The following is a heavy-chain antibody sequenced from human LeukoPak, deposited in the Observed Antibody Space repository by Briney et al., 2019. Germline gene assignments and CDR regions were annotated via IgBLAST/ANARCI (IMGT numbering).Heavy chain of an antibody. CDR3: ARDLADDYGDYLQGESDY. Sequence: SSETLSLTCTVSGGSFSSGSYYWSWIRQPPGKGLEWIGYIYYSGSTNYNPSLKSRVTISVDTSKNQFSLKLSSVTAADTAVYYCARDLADDYGDYLQGESDYWGQGTLVTVSS. CDR1: GGSFSSGSYY. D-gene: IGHD4-17*01. CDR2: IYYSGST. J-gene: IGHJ4*02. V-gene: IGHV4-61*01.